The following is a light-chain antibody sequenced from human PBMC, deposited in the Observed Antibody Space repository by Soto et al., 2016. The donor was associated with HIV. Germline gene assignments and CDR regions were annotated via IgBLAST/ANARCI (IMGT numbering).Light chain of an antibody. CDR1: QGISSS. J-gene: IGKJ4*01. V-gene: IGKV1-8*01. Sequence: AIRMTQSPSSFSASTGDRVTITCRASQGISSSLAWYQQKPGKAPKVLIYAASTLQSGVPSRFSGSGSGTGFTLTISCLQAEDFATYYCQQANSFPLTFGGGTKVEIK. CDR3: QQANSFPLT. CDR2: AAS.